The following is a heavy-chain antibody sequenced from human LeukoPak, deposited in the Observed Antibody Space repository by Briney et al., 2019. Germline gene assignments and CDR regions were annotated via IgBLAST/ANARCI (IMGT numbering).Heavy chain of an antibody. D-gene: IGHD6-13*01. Sequence: SETLSLTCTVSGGSISSSSYYWGWIRQPPGKGLEWIGYIYYSGSTNYNPSLKSRVTISVDTSKNQFSLKLSSVTAADTAVYYCATGGQAAGTFDPWGQGTLVTVSS. V-gene: IGHV4-61*05. CDR2: IYYSGST. CDR1: GGSISSSSYY. CDR3: ATGGQAAGTFDP. J-gene: IGHJ5*02.